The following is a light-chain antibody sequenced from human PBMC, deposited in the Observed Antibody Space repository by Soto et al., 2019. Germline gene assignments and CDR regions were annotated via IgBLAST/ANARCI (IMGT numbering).Light chain of an antibody. CDR2: AAS. V-gene: IGKV1-27*01. J-gene: IGKJ3*01. Sequence: GDSVTITCRASQDISNYLAWFQQKPGKAPKLLIYAASTLESGVPSRFSGGRSGTDFTLTISGLQPEDVATFYCQKYNSVPFTFGPGTKVDIK. CDR1: QDISNY. CDR3: QKYNSVPFT.